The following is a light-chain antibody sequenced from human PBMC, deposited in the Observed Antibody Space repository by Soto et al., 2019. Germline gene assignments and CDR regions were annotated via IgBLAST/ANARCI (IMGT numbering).Light chain of an antibody. CDR1: STDIGTYSR. V-gene: IGLV2-8*01. CDR3: SSYAGSNNWV. CDR2: EVS. J-gene: IGLJ3*02. Sequence: QSALTQPASVSGSPGQSITISCTGTSTDIGTYSRVSWYLQYPGKAPKLMIYEVSKRPSGVPDRFSGSKSGNTASLTVSGLQAEDEADYYCSSYAGSNNWVFGGGTKLTVL.